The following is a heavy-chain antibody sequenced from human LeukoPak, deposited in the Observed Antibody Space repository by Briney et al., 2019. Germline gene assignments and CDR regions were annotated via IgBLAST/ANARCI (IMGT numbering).Heavy chain of an antibody. Sequence: HTGGSLRLSCAASGFTFTSYAMTWVRQAPGKGLEWVSAISGSGGSTNYADSVKGRFTISRDNSKNTLHLQMNSLRAEDTAVYYCAKGQGLYGGKERTTDYWGQGTLVTVSS. CDR2: ISGSGGST. V-gene: IGHV3-23*01. CDR3: AKGQGLYGGKERTTDY. J-gene: IGHJ4*02. D-gene: IGHD4-23*01. CDR1: GFTFTSYA.